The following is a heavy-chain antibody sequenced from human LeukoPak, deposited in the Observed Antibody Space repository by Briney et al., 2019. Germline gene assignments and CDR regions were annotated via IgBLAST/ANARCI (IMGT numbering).Heavy chain of an antibody. D-gene: IGHD4-17*01. V-gene: IGHV3-15*01. CDR3: TAEDYGDYVSPH. CDR2: IKRKTDGGTP. J-gene: IGHJ4*02. CDR1: GFTFSNTW. Sequence: GGSLRLSCAASGFTFSNTWMSWVRQAPGKGLEWVGRIKRKTDGGTPDYAAPVKGRFSISRDDSKNTLHLQMNGLKTEDTAVYYCTAEDYGDYVSPHWGQGTLVTVS.